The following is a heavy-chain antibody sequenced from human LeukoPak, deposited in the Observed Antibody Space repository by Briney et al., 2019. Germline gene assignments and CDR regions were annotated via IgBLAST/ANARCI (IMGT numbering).Heavy chain of an antibody. D-gene: IGHD3-22*01. CDR2: INHSGTT. J-gene: IGHJ4*02. V-gene: IGHV4-34*01. Sequence: SETLSLTCAVYGGSFSGYYWSWIRQPPGKGLEWIGEINHSGTTNYNPSLRSRVTISIDTSKNQFSRNLSSVTAADTAVYYCAEAGYYDSSGHYYFDYWGQGTLVTVSS. CDR1: GGSFSGYY. CDR3: AEAGYYDSSGHYYFDY.